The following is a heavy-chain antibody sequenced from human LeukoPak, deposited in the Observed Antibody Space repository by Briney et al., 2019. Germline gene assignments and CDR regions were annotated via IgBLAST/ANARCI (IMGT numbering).Heavy chain of an antibody. V-gene: IGHV3-23*01. J-gene: IGHJ4*02. CDR2: ISSTGYTT. CDR3: AKRRDSSARAFDY. CDR1: GFPFTTYA. Sequence: GGSLRLSCAASGFPFTTYAMNWVRQAPGKGLEGVSVISSTGYTTYYADSVKDRFTGSRDNSQNTLYLQMNSLRAEDTAVYYCAKRRDSSARAFDYWGQGTLVTVSS. D-gene: IGHD6-6*01.